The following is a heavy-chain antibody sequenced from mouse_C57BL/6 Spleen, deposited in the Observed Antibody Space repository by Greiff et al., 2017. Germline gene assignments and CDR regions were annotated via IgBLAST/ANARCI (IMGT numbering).Heavy chain of an antibody. Sequence: QVQLKQSGAELVKPGASVKLSCKASGYTFTSYWMHWVKQRPGQGLEWIGMIHPNSGSTNYNEKFKSKATLTVDKSSSTAYKQLSSLTSEDSAVYYCARKRSRDYAMDYWGQGTSVTVSS. CDR1: GYTFTSYW. CDR3: ARKRSRDYAMDY. J-gene: IGHJ4*01. CDR2: IHPNSGST. D-gene: IGHD1-1*01. V-gene: IGHV1-64*01.